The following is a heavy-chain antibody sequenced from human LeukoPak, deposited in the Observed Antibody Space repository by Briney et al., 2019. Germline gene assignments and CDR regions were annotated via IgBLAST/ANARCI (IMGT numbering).Heavy chain of an antibody. J-gene: IGHJ4*02. CDR2: IIPIFGTA. D-gene: IGHD4-17*01. V-gene: IGHV1-69*05. CDR3: ARERDYGDPRD. Sequence: SXKVSCKASGGTFSSYAISWVRQAPGQGLEWMGRIIPIFGTANYAQKFKGRVTITTDESTSTAYMELSSLRSEDTAVYYCARERDYGDPRDWGQGTLVTVSS. CDR1: GGTFSSYA.